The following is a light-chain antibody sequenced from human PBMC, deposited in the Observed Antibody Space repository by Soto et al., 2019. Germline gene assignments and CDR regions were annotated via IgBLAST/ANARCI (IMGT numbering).Light chain of an antibody. CDR1: QTISTY. V-gene: IGKV1-39*01. Sequence: DIQMTQSPSSLSASVGDRVTITCRASQTISTYLNWYQQKPGKAPKLLIYAESTLHSGVPSRFSDSGSGTDCNVTINRLQTEHSATYCCQQSHGIPYTFGQGTKLEIK. CDR2: AES. CDR3: QQSHGIPYT. J-gene: IGKJ2*01.